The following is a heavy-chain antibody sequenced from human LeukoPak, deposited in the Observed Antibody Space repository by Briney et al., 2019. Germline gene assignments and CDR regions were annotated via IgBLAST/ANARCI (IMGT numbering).Heavy chain of an antibody. Sequence: GASVKVSCKASGYTFTGYYMHWVRQAPGQGLEWMGLINPNSGGTNYAQKFQGRVTMTRDTSISTAYMELSRLRSDDTAVYYCARFAAAAGNLEYYYYYYMDVWGKGTTVTISS. CDR2: INPNSGGT. D-gene: IGHD6-13*01. CDR3: ARFAAAAGNLEYYYYYYMDV. J-gene: IGHJ6*03. CDR1: GYTFTGYY. V-gene: IGHV1-2*02.